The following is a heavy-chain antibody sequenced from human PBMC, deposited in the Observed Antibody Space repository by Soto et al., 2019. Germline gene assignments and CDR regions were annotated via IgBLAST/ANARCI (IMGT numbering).Heavy chain of an antibody. D-gene: IGHD6-13*01. CDR3: ARDFKRSSSPPGHLEY. V-gene: IGHV4-30-4*01. CDR1: GDSISSGDYY. Sequence: QVQLRESGPGLVKPSQTLSLTCTVSGDSISSGDYYWSWIRQPPGKGLEWIGCIDYSGNTYYNPSLKRRFSISVDTSKNQFSLQLSSVPVAATAVYYCARDFKRSSSPPGHLEYWGLGTLVTVSS. CDR2: IDYSGNT. J-gene: IGHJ4*02.